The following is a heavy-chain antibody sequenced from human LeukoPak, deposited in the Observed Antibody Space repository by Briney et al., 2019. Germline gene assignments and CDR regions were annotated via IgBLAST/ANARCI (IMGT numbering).Heavy chain of an antibody. CDR2: IRYDGSNK. CDR1: GFTFSSYG. Sequence: TGGSLRLSCAASGFTFSSYGMHWVRQAPGKGLEWVAFIRYDGSNKYYADSVKGRFTISRDNSKNTLYLQMNSLRPEDTAVYYCSKGRGDYDDFRLGYWGQGTLVTVSS. D-gene: IGHD4-17*01. V-gene: IGHV3-30*02. J-gene: IGHJ4*02. CDR3: SKGRGDYDDFRLGY.